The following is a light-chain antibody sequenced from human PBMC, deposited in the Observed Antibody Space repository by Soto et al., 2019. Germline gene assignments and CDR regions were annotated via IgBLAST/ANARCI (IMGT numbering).Light chain of an antibody. CDR2: EVS. J-gene: IGLJ1*01. V-gene: IGLV2-14*01. Sequence: QSALTQPASVSGSPGQSITISCTGPSSDVGGHNYVSWYQQHPGTAPKLLIYEVSNRPSGVSNRFSGTKSGNTATLTISGLQAEDEADYYCSSYRGSNTLGIFGTGTKLTVL. CDR1: SSDVGGHNY. CDR3: SSYRGSNTLGI.